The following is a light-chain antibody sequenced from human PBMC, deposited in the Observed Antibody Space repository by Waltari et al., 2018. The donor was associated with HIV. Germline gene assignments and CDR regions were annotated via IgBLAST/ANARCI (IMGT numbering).Light chain of an antibody. CDR2: DAS. CDR1: QSVSNH. V-gene: IGKV3-15*01. CDR3: QHYHIWPLT. Sequence: EVVLTQSPATLSVSPGESAALSCRASQSVSNHLAWYQQKPGQAPRLLIYDASTRATGIPAGFSGSGSGTEFTLTISGLQSEDSAVYYCQHYHIWPLTFGGGTKVEIK. J-gene: IGKJ4*01.